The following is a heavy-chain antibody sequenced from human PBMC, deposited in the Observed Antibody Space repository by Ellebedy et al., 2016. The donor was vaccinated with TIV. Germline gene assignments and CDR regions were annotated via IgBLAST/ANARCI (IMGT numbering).Heavy chain of an antibody. CDR2: IYYSGSS. V-gene: IGHV4-31*09. Sequence: SETLSLTCTVSGGSISSGGYSWSWIRQHPGKGLEWIGYIYYSGSSYYNPSLNSRVTISVDRSKNQFSLKLSSVTAADTAVYYCSTTYDSSGYYVGYFQHWGQGTLVTVSS. CDR1: GGSISSGGYS. CDR3: STTYDSSGYYVGYFQH. J-gene: IGHJ1*01. D-gene: IGHD3-22*01.